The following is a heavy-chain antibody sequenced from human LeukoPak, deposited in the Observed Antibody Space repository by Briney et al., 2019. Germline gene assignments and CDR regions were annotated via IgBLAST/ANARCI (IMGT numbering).Heavy chain of an antibody. V-gene: IGHV5-51*01. CDR1: DYTFTNSW. J-gene: IGHJ5*02. CDR3: ARRDSSNRDWFDP. D-gene: IGHD3-22*01. CDR2: IYPGNSHT. Sequence: GEALNISCKCSDYTFTNSWLAWVRPMAGKGLEWMGIIYPGNSHTRFSASSQGPVTISAEKSINTAYLQGSSLKASDTVMEYCARRDSSNRDWFDPWGQGTLVTVSS.